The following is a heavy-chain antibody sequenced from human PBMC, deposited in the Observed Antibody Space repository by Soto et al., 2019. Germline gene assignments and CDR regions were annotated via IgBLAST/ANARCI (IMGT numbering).Heavy chain of an antibody. V-gene: IGHV3-48*02. CDR1: GFSLSIYS. Sequence: ESGGGLVQRGGSLRLSCVASGFSLSIYSMNWVRQAPRKGLEWVSYISAGSNTIYYADSVQGRFTISRDNAKNSLYLQMSSLRDDDTAVYYCARGYDLQYGMDVWGQGTTVTVSS. CDR2: ISAGSNTI. CDR3: ARGYDLQYGMDV. D-gene: IGHD1-1*01. J-gene: IGHJ6*02.